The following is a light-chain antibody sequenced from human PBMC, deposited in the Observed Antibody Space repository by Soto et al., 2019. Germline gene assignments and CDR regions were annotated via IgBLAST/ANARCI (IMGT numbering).Light chain of an antibody. CDR3: QRSTNRLT. CDR1: QSVGSY. J-gene: IGKJ4*01. Sequence: EIVLTQSPATVSLSPGERATLSCRASQSVGSYLPWYQKKPGQAPRPLIYDATNRANGTPARFSGSGSGTDCPLTIIILDPDDFAVYYCQRSTNRLTFGGGTKVEIK. CDR2: DAT. V-gene: IGKV3-11*01.